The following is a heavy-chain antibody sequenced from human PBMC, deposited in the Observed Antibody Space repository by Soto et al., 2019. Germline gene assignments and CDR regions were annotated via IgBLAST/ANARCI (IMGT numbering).Heavy chain of an antibody. D-gene: IGHD2-15*01. V-gene: IGHV1-69*13. Sequence: SVKVSCKASGGTFSTHAIIWLRQAPGHGLEWMGGIIPISGTTYYTQKFQGRVTITADEPTSTAFMELSSLKSDDTAVFYCARGYCSGGNCYSGMDVWGQGTMVTVSS. J-gene: IGHJ6*02. CDR1: GGTFSTHA. CDR3: ARGYCSGGNCYSGMDV. CDR2: IIPISGTT.